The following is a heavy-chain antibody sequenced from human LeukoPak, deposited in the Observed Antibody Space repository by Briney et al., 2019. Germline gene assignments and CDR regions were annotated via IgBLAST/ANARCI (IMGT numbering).Heavy chain of an antibody. Sequence: GGSLRLSCAASGFTFSNYGMHWVRQAPGKGLEWVAVISYDGSNKYYADSVKGRFTISRDNSKNTLYLQMNSLRAEDTAVYYCAKDRRYSSSWYQTEFDYWGQGTLVTVSS. V-gene: IGHV3-30*18. CDR1: GFTFSNYG. CDR2: ISYDGSNK. J-gene: IGHJ4*02. CDR3: AKDRRYSSSWYQTEFDY. D-gene: IGHD6-13*01.